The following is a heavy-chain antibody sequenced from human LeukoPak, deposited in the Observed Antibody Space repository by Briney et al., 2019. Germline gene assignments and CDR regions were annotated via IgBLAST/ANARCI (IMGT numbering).Heavy chain of an antibody. Sequence: PSETLTLTCAVSGGSFSGYYWSWIRQPPGKGLEWIGEINHSGSTTYNPSAKTRVTISVDTSKNQCSLKLSSMTAADTGVYYCASGRRVLAAAGTEFDYWGQGTLVTVSS. J-gene: IGHJ4*02. CDR2: INHSGST. CDR1: GGSFSGYY. V-gene: IGHV4-34*01. D-gene: IGHD6-13*01. CDR3: ASGRRVLAAAGTEFDY.